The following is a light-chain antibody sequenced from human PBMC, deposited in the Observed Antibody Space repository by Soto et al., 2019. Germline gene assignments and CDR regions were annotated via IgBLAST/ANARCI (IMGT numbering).Light chain of an antibody. Sequence: QSALTQPASVSGSPGQSITISCTGTSSDVGGYNYVSWYQQHPGKAPKLMIYDVSNRPSGVSNRFSGSKSGNTASLTISGLQAEDEADYYCSSYTSSSTAVFGGATKFTVL. CDR3: SSYTSSSTAV. J-gene: IGLJ2*01. V-gene: IGLV2-14*01. CDR2: DVS. CDR1: SSDVGGYNY.